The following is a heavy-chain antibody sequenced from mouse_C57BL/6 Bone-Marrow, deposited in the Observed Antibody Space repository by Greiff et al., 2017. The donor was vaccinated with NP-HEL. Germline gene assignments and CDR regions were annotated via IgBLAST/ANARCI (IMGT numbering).Heavy chain of an antibody. CDR2: ISDGGSYT. V-gene: IGHV5-4*03. CDR3: ASATVVAIRWYFDV. D-gene: IGHD1-1*01. J-gene: IGHJ1*03. Sequence: EVKLVESGGGLVKPGGSLKLSCAASGFTFSSYAMSWVRQTPEKRLEWVATISDGGSYTYYPDNVKGRFTISRDNAKNNLYLQMSHLKSEDTAMYYCASATVVAIRWYFDVWGTGTTVTVSS. CDR1: GFTFSSYA.